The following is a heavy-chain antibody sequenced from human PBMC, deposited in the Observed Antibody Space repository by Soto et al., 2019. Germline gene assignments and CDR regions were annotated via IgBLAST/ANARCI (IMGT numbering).Heavy chain of an antibody. V-gene: IGHV3-30*03. CDR1: EFTFSNYA. Sequence: PGGSLRLSGAASEFTFSNYAMHWVRQPPGKGLQWLAVISYDGNNKYYADSVEGRFTISRDNSKNTVYLQMNSLRLEDTAVYYCARGPSYSDSYFDNWCQGTLVTVSS. CDR3: ARGPSYSDSYFDN. CDR2: ISYDGNNK. D-gene: IGHD4-17*01. J-gene: IGHJ4*02.